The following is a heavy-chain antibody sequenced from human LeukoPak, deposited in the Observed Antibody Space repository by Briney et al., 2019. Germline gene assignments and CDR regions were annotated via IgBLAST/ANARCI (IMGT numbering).Heavy chain of an antibody. CDR1: GYTFTGYY. CDR3: ARDSITIFGVVISNYYYYHMDV. D-gene: IGHD3-3*01. Sequence: ASVKVSCKASGYTFTGYYMHWVRQAPGQGLEWMGRINPNSGGTNYAQKLQGRVTMTTDTSTSTAYMELRSLRSDDTAVYYCARDSITIFGVVISNYYYYHMDVWGKGTTVTVSS. V-gene: IGHV1-2*06. J-gene: IGHJ6*03. CDR2: INPNSGGT.